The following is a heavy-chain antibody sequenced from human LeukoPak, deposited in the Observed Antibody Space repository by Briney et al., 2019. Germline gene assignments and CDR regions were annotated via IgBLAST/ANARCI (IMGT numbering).Heavy chain of an antibody. V-gene: IGHV1-46*01. J-gene: IGHJ6*03. CDR2: INPSGNST. D-gene: IGHD6-6*01. CDR1: GYIFTNYY. Sequence: ASVKVSCKASGYIFTNYYMHWVRQAPGQGLEWMGIINPSGNSTAYAQKFQGRVTMTRDMSTSTVYMELSSLRSEDTAVHFCASSQLGQEYYYYMDVWGTGTTVTVSS. CDR3: ASSQLGQEYYYYMDV.